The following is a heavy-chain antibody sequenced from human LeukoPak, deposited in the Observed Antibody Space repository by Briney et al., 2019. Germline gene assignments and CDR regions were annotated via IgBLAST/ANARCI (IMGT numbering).Heavy chain of an antibody. D-gene: IGHD1-20*01. Sequence: GGSVRLSCAASGFTFSSYAMSWVRQAPGKGLEWVSSISSSSSYIYYADSVKGRFTISRDNAKNSLYLQMNSLRAEDTAVYYCASRGEYNWNDRSTDAFDIWGQGTMVTVSS. CDR1: GFTFSSYA. J-gene: IGHJ3*02. V-gene: IGHV3-21*01. CDR3: ASRGEYNWNDRSTDAFDI. CDR2: ISSSSSYI.